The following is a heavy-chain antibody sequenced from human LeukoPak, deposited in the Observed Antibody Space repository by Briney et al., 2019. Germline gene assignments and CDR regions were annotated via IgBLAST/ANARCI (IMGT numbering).Heavy chain of an antibody. V-gene: IGHV4-59*01. CDR1: GGSISSYY. CDR2: IYSGST. D-gene: IGHD5-18*01. Sequence: PSETLSLTCTVSGGSISSYYWSWIRQPPGKGLEWIGYIYSGSTDYNPSLKSRVTISVDTSKNQFSLQLSSVTAADPAVYYCARGFEYNYGYPLGNGGRGPLVTVSS. J-gene: IGHJ4*02. CDR3: ARGFEYNYGYPLGN.